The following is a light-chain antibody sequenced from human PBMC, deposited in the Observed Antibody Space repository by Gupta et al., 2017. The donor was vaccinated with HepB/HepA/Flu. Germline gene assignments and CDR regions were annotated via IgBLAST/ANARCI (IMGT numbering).Light chain of an antibody. CDR1: QSITNF. V-gene: IGKV1-39*01. CDR3: QQSDSTPNI. CDR2: AAS. Sequence: DIQMTQSPSSLSASEGDRVTITCRASQSITNFLNWYQQKPGRAPKLLIYAASNLQSGVPSRFRGSGSGTHFTLSINRLQPEDFATYYCQQSDSTPNIFGQGTKLEIK. J-gene: IGKJ2*01.